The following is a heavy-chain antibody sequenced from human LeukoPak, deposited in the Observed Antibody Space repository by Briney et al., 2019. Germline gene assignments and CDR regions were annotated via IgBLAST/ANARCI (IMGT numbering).Heavy chain of an antibody. CDR1: GYTFTGHY. CDR2: INPKSGVT. CDR3: ARALRYDDSSGYYAY. D-gene: IGHD3-22*01. V-gene: IGHV1-2*02. J-gene: IGHJ4*02. Sequence: ASVKVSCKASGYTFTGHYMHWVRQAPGQGPEWMGWINPKSGVTNYAQTLQGRVTMTRDTSISTVYTELSRLTTDDTAVYFCARALRYDDSSGYYAYWGQGTLVTVSS.